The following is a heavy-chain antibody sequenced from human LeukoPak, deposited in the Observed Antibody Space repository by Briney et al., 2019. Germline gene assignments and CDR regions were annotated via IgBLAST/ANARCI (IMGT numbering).Heavy chain of an antibody. CDR2: ISGSGGST. D-gene: IGHD6-13*01. CDR1: EFSCGGYA. Sequence: VGSLRRSSETSEFSCGGYASSWGRPAPGKKLKWVSAISGSGGSTYYADSVKGRFTISRDNSKNTLYLQMNSLRAEDTAVYYCANPNPIAAASNWGQGTLVTVSS. J-gene: IGHJ4*02. V-gene: IGHV3-23*01. CDR3: ANPNPIAAASN.